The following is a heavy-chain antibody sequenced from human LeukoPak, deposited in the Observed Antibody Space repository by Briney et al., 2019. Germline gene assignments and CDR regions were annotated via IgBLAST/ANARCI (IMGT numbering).Heavy chain of an antibody. V-gene: IGHV4-59*08. J-gene: IGHJ4*02. D-gene: IGHD3-9*01. CDR1: GFTFSSYSMN. CDR2: IYFSGTT. CDR3: ARQVKEYFDWLPRGYFDS. Sequence: GSLRLSCAASGFTFSSYSMNWVRQAPGQGLEWIGSIYFSGTTYYSASLRSRATLSTSGNQFSLKLTSVIAADTATYFCARQVKEYFDWLPRGYFDSWGKGVLVSVSS.